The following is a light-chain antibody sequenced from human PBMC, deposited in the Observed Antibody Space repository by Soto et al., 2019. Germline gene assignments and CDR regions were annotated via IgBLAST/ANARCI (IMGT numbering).Light chain of an antibody. Sequence: DIVMTQSPLSLPVTPGEPASISCRSSQSLLHSNGYNYLDWYLQKPGQSPQLLIYLGSNRASGVPDRFSGSGSGTGFTLKISRVEAEDVGVYYCMQALPITFGQGTRLEIK. CDR2: LGS. V-gene: IGKV2-28*01. CDR3: MQALPIT. CDR1: QSLLHSNGYNY. J-gene: IGKJ5*01.